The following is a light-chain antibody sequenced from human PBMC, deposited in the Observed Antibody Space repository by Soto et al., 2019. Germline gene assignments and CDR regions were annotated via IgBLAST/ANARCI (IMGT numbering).Light chain of an antibody. V-gene: IGLV6-57*01. CDR2: EDN. Sequence: NFMLTQPHSVSESPGKTVTISCTRSSGSIASNYVQWYQQRPGSSPTTVIYEDNQRPSGVPDRFSGSIDSSSNSASLTISGQKTEDEADYYCQSYDSSNQVFGGGTKLTV. J-gene: IGLJ3*02. CDR3: QSYDSSNQV. CDR1: SGSIASNY.